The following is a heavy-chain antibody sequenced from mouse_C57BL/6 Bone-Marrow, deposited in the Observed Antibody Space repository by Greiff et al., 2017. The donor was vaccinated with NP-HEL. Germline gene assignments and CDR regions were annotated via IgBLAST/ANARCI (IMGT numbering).Heavy chain of an antibody. CDR2: ISGGGGNT. CDR3: ARIYYEGFDY. CDR1: GFTFSSYT. V-gene: IGHV5-9*01. J-gene: IGHJ2*01. Sequence: EVKLMESGGGLVKPGGSLKLSCAASGFTFSSYTMSWVRQTPEKRLEWVATISGGGGNTYYPDSVKGRFTISRDNAKNTLYLQMSSLRSEDTALYYCARIYYEGFDYWGQGTTLTVSS. D-gene: IGHD2-4*01.